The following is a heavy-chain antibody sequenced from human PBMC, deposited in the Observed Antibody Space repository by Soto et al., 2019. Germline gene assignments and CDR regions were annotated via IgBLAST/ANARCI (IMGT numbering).Heavy chain of an antibody. CDR2: ISTYNGNT. D-gene: IGHD3-22*01. CDR3: AREDSSGYKGGCRY. V-gene: IGHV1-18*01. Sequence: QVQLVQSGGEVKKPGASVKVSCKASGYTFTSYGISWVRQAPGQGLEWMGWISTYNGNTNYTQELQGRVTMTTDTSTSTAYMGLRSLRSDDTAVYYCAREDSSGYKGGCRYWGQGTLVTVSS. CDR1: GYTFTSYG. J-gene: IGHJ4*02.